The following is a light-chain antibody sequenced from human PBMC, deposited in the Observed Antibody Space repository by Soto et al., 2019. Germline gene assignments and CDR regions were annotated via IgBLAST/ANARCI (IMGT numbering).Light chain of an antibody. V-gene: IGKV4-1*01. Sequence: DIVLTQSPDSLAVSLGERATINCTSSQSVLWKSNNKNYLAWYQQKPGQPPKLLIYWASTRESGVPDRFTGCGSGTDFTLTIRSLQAEDVAVYYCQEYYSTPSWTCGQGTRVEIK. CDR1: QSVLWKSNNKNY. J-gene: IGKJ1*01. CDR2: WAS. CDR3: QEYYSTPSWT.